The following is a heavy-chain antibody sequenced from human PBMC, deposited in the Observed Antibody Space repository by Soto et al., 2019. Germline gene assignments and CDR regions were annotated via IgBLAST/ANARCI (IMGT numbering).Heavy chain of an antibody. Sequence: SETLSLTCTVSGGSISSYYWSWIRQPPGKGLEWIGYIYYSGSTNYNPPLKSRVTISVDTSKNQFSLKLSSVTAADTAVYYCARTDYCSGGSCYAVAYWGQGTLVTVSS. V-gene: IGHV4-59*08. CDR1: GGSISSYY. J-gene: IGHJ4*02. CDR3: ARTDYCSGGSCYAVAY. CDR2: IYYSGST. D-gene: IGHD2-15*01.